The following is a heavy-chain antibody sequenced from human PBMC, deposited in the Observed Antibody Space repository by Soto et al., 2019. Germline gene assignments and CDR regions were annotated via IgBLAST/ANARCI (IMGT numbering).Heavy chain of an antibody. J-gene: IGHJ4*02. V-gene: IGHV1-69*13. CDR2: IIPIFGTA. D-gene: IGHD4-17*01. Sequence: SVKVSCKASGGTFSSYAISWVRQAPGQGLEWMGGIIPIFGTANYAQKFQGRVTITADESTSTAYMELSSLRSEDTAVYYCATTGDYVRYFDYWGQGTLVTVSS. CDR1: GGTFSSYA. CDR3: ATTGDYVRYFDY.